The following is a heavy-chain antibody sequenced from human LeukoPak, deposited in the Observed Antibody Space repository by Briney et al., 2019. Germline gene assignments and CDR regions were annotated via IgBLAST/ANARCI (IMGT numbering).Heavy chain of an antibody. Sequence: ASVKVSCKASGHTFTGYYMHWVRQAPGQGLEWMGWINPNSGGTNYAQKFQGRVTMTRDTSISTAYMELSRLRSDDTAVYYCARVGLGYCSSTSCYSYAFDIWGQGTMVTVSS. CDR1: GHTFTGYY. V-gene: IGHV1-2*02. D-gene: IGHD2-2*01. CDR2: INPNSGGT. J-gene: IGHJ3*02. CDR3: ARVGLGYCSSTSCYSYAFDI.